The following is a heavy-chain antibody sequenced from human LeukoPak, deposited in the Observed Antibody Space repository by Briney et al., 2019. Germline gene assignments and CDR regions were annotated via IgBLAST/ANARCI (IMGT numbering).Heavy chain of an antibody. Sequence: GGSLRLSCAASGFTFSSYGMHWVRQAPGKGLEWVAVIWYDGSNKYYADSVKGRFTISRDNSKNTLYLQMNSLRAEDTAVYYCARDPGDHDGFDYWGQGTLVTVSS. D-gene: IGHD4-17*01. CDR1: GFTFSSYG. CDR3: ARDPGDHDGFDY. CDR2: IWYDGSNK. J-gene: IGHJ4*02. V-gene: IGHV3-33*01.